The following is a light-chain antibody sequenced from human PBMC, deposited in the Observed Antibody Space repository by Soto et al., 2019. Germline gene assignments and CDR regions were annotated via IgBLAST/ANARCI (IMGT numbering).Light chain of an antibody. CDR3: QQYKNWPPET. V-gene: IGKV3-15*01. CDR1: QNVGHN. CDR2: GAS. Sequence: EMVLTQSPATLSLSPGESATLSCRASQNVGHNFAWYQQKSGQPPRLLIYGASTRATGIPARFSGSGSGTEFTLTISSLQSEDVAVYYCQQYKNWPPETFGPGTKVDIK. J-gene: IGKJ3*01.